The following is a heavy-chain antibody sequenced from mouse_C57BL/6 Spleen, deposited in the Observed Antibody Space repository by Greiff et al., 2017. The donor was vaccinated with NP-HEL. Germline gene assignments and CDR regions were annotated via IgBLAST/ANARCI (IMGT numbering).Heavy chain of an antibody. Sequence: QVQLHQPGAELVKPGASVKLSCKASGYTFTSYGMRWVKQRPGQGLEWIGEIDPSDSYTNYNQKFKGKATLTVDTSSSTAYMQLSSLTSEDSAVYYCARLGISPRVFDYWGQGTTLTVSS. J-gene: IGHJ2*01. D-gene: IGHD3-1*01. CDR2: IDPSDSYT. V-gene: IGHV1-50*01. CDR3: ARLGISPRVFDY. CDR1: GYTFTSYG.